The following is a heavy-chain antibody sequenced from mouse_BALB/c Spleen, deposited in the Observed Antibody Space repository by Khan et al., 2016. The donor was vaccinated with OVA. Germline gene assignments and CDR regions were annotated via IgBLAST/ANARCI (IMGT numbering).Heavy chain of an antibody. CDR1: GYTFPEYT. CDR2: INPKNGGT. Sequence: VRPQQSGPELVKPGASVKISCKTSGYTFPEYTVHWVKQSLGKSLDWIGVINPKNGGTAYNQKFKGKATLAVDKSSSTAYMEFRNLTSEDSAVYYCARDAGRYWGQGTSVTVAS. J-gene: IGHJ4*01. V-gene: IGHV1-18*01. D-gene: IGHD3-3*01. CDR3: ARDAGRY.